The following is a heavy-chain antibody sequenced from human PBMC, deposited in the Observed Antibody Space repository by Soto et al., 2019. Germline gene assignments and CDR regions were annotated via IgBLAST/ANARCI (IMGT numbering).Heavy chain of an antibody. V-gene: IGHV3-30*18. CDR3: VKDQVVEGPYYGSSEFVF. D-gene: IGHD3-10*01. CDR1: AFTFRSYG. Sequence: GGSLRLSCETSAFTFRSYGMHWVRQAPGKGLQWVASISYDGSNKKYVDSVKGRFTVSRDNSKSTLYLQMNSLRRDETAVYYCVKDQVVEGPYYGSSEFVFWGRGTLVTVSS. CDR2: ISYDGSNK. J-gene: IGHJ4*02.